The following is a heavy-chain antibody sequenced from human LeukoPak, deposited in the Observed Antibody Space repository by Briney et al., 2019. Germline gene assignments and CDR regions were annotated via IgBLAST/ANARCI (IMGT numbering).Heavy chain of an antibody. D-gene: IGHD3-10*01. J-gene: IGHJ4*02. V-gene: IGHV3-74*01. Sequence: GGSLRLSCTASGFTFSSYWMHWVRQAPGKGLVWVSRIRSDGSYTTYADSVKGRFTISRDNAKNTLYLQMNSLRDEDTAVYYCARGGYYGSGSYYFHWGQGTLVTVSS. CDR1: GFTFSSYW. CDR2: IRSDGSYT. CDR3: ARGGYYGSGSYYFH.